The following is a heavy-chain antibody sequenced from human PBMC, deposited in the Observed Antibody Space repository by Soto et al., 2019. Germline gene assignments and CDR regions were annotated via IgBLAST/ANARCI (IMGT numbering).Heavy chain of an antibody. J-gene: IGHJ4*02. CDR1: GFTFDDYG. CDR2: INWNGGST. D-gene: IGHD3-22*01. Sequence: EVQLVESGGGVVRPGGSLRLSCAASGFTFDDYGMSWVRQAPGKGLEWVSGINWNGGSTGYADSVKGRFTISRDNAKNSLYLQMNSLSAEDTALYYCARGHYYDSSGNRFDYWGQGTLVTVSS. V-gene: IGHV3-20*04. CDR3: ARGHYYDSSGNRFDY.